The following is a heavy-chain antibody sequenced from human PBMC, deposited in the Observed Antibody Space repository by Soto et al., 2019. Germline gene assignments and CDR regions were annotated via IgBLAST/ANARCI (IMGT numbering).Heavy chain of an antibody. J-gene: IGHJ4*02. V-gene: IGHV4-4*08. Sequence: TSETLSLTCSVSGDSSAAYYWNWIRQPPGKPLEWIGYFHIDKITTYKPSPKSRASLSLDSSKTQLSLNICSVTAPDTALYHCARDSTSWFFFDTWGQGVLVTVSS. D-gene: IGHD2-2*01. CDR1: GDSSAAYY. CDR3: ARDSTSWFFFDT. CDR2: FHIDKIT.